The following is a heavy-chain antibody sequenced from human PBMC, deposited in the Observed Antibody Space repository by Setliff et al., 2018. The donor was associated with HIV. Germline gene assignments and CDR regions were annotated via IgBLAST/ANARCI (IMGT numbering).Heavy chain of an antibody. V-gene: IGHV4-39*01. D-gene: IGHD3-10*01. CDR2: MYYRGTT. CDR3: VRQGLTMNRGVPAPILYYFDY. CDR1: GGSIISSSYY. J-gene: IGHJ4*02. Sequence: SETLSLTCTVSGGSIISSSYYWGWIRQPPGKGLEWIGTMYYRGTTYNNPSLKSPVTFSEDTSKNQFSLNLNSVTATDTAVYYCVRQGLTMNRGVPAPILYYFDYWGQGILVTVSS.